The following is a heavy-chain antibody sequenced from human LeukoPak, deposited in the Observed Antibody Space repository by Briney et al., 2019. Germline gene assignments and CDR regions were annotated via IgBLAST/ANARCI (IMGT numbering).Heavy chain of an antibody. CDR2: IYSGGST. J-gene: IGHJ4*02. D-gene: IGHD3-22*01. CDR1: GFTVSSNY. V-gene: IGHV3-53*01. Sequence: PGGSLSLSCAACGFTVSSNYMSWVRQAPGKGLEWVSVIYSGGSTYYADSVKGRFTISRDNSKNTLYLQMNSLRAEDTAVYYCARSSGRYDSSGYSDYWGQGTLVTVSS. CDR3: ARSSGRYDSSGYSDY.